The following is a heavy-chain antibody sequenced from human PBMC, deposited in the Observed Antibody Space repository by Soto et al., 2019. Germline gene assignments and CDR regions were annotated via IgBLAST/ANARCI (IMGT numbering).Heavy chain of an antibody. V-gene: IGHV3-9*01. CDR3: VKDMLRYADRYYFDH. CDR2: ISWNSGSI. CDR1: GFTFNDYA. Sequence: EVQLVESGGALVQPGRSLRLSCAASGFTFNDYAMHWVRQAPGKGLEWVSCISWNSGSIGYADSVKGRFTISRDNAENSLFLRMTSLTTDDTAFYFCVKDMLRYADRYYFDHWGQGTLVTVSS. D-gene: IGHD3-16*01. J-gene: IGHJ4*02.